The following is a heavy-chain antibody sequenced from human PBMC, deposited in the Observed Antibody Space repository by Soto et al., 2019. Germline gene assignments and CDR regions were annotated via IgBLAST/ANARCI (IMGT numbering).Heavy chain of an antibody. CDR3: ARAVHYYDSSGPIDY. Sequence: QVQLVESGGGVVQPGRSLRLSCAASGFTFSRYGMHWVRQAPGKGLEWVAVIWYDGSNKYYADSVKGRFTISRDNSKNTLYLQMNSLRAEYTAVYYCARAVHYYDSSGPIDYWVQGTLVTVSS. CDR1: GFTFSRYG. J-gene: IGHJ4*02. CDR2: IWYDGSNK. V-gene: IGHV3-33*01. D-gene: IGHD3-22*01.